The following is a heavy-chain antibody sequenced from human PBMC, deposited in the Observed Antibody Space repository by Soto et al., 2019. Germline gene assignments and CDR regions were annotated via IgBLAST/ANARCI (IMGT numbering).Heavy chain of an antibody. Sequence: SETLSLSCSAYGWSFSGYDWRWIRQPPGKGLEWIGEINHSGSTNYNPSLKSRVTISVDTSKNQFSLKLSSVTAADTAVYDCARSAYIVVVPAAIRFAPWGQGTLVTVSS. CDR1: GWSFSGYD. V-gene: IGHV4-34*01. D-gene: IGHD2-2*02. CDR3: ARSAYIVVVPAAIRFAP. CDR2: INHSGST. J-gene: IGHJ5*02.